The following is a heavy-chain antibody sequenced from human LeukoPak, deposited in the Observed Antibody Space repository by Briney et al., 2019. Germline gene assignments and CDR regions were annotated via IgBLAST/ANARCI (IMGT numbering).Heavy chain of an antibody. V-gene: IGHV3-7*03. Sequence: GPSLRLSCAASGFTFSSHWMSWVRQAPGKGLEWVANIVQDGSQKYYVDSVKGRFTISRDNGKNSLYLQMNSLRAEDTAVYYCARNEKWGRDYWGQGTLVTVSS. D-gene: IGHD1-26*01. CDR2: IVQDGSQK. J-gene: IGHJ4*02. CDR3: ARNEKWGRDY. CDR1: GFTFSSHW.